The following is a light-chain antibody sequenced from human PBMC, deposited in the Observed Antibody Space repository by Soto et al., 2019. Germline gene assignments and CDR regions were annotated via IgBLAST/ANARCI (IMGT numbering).Light chain of an antibody. CDR1: QSVSSY. CDR3: QQRSNWPRYT. J-gene: IGKJ2*01. V-gene: IGKV3-11*01. Sequence: EIVMTQSPVTLSVSPGERATLSCRASQSVSSYLAWYQQKPGQAPRLLIYDASNRATGIPARFSGSGSGTDFTLTISSLEPEDFAVYYCQQRSNWPRYTFGQGTKLEIK. CDR2: DAS.